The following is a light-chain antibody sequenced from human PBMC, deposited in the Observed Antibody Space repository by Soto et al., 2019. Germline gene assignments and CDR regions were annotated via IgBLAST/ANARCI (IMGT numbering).Light chain of an antibody. CDR1: SPNIGNNY. CDR3: GTWDSSLSAV. V-gene: IGLV1-51*02. CDR2: ENN. Sequence: QSVLTQPPSVSAAPGQKVTISCSGSSPNIGNNYVSWYQQLPGTPPKLLIYENNKRPSGIPDRFSGSKSGTSATLGITGLQTGDEADYYCGTWDSSLSAVFGGGTKVTVL. J-gene: IGLJ2*01.